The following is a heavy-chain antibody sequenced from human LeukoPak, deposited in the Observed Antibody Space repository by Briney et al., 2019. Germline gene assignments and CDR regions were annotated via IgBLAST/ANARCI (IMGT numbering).Heavy chain of an antibody. D-gene: IGHD4-17*01. CDR3: ARDSTDYGDYGY. Sequence: GGSLRLSCAASGFTFSSYWVHWVRQAPGKGLVWVSRIDSDGSSTNYADSVKGRFTISRDNAKNTLYLQMNSLRAEDTAVYYCARDSTDYGDYGYWGQGTLVTVSS. CDR1: GFTFSSYW. J-gene: IGHJ4*02. CDR2: IDSDGSST. V-gene: IGHV3-74*01.